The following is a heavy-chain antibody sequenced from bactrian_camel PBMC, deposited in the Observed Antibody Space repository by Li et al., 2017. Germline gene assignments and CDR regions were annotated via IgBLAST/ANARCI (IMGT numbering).Heavy chain of an antibody. CDR1: GFTFNTYF. CDR2: ISSSGGST. V-gene: IGHV3S25*01. J-gene: IGHJ4*01. D-gene: IGHD5*01. CDR3: LPALGSGKEY. Sequence: QLVESGGGLVQPGGSLRLSCADSGFTFNTYFMNWVRQAPGKGFEWVSLISSSGGSTLYADSVKGRFVISRDNAQNMVYLQMNSLKPEDTADYYCLPALGSGKEYWGQGTQVTVS.